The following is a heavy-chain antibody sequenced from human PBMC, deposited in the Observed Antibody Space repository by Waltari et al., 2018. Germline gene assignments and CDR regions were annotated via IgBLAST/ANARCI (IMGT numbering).Heavy chain of an antibody. J-gene: IGHJ3*01. D-gene: IGHD5-12*01. CDR1: GGSITTTRHY. CDR2: ISYKGAT. Sequence: QLQLQESGPGLVKPSETLSLTCSASGGSITTTRHYWGWIRQPPGQGLEWIGTISYKGATYTSPSLESRLTMSRDTSKNQLSLTLGSVTATDTSVYFCATYIGASIGTAAFDVWGQGTMVTVSS. CDR3: ATYIGASIGTAAFDV. V-gene: IGHV4-39*01.